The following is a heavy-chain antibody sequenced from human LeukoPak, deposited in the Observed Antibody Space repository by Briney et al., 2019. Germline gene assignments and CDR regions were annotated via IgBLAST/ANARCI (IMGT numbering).Heavy chain of an antibody. V-gene: IGHV3-23*01. CDR2: ISGSGGST. D-gene: IGHD2/OR15-2a*01. CDR3: AKETALVGGHSVIFDH. Sequence: QTGGSLRLSCAASGFTFSSYAMSWVRQAPGKGLEWVSAISGSGGSTNYADSVKGRFTISRDYSKNTLYLQMSSLRAEDTAVYYCAKETALVGGHSVIFDHWGQGTLVTVSS. J-gene: IGHJ4*02. CDR1: GFTFSSYA.